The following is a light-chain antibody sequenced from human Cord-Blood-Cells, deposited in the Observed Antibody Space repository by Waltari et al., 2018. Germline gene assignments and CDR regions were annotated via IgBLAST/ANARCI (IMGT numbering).Light chain of an antibody. CDR2: GAS. Sequence: EIVLTQSPGTLSLSPGERATLSCRASQSVSSSYLAWYQQKPGQAPRLLISGASSRATGIPDTFSGSGSETDFTLTISRLEPEDFAVYYCQQYGSSPLTFGGGTKVEIK. CDR3: QQYGSSPLT. CDR1: QSVSSSY. V-gene: IGKV3-20*01. J-gene: IGKJ4*01.